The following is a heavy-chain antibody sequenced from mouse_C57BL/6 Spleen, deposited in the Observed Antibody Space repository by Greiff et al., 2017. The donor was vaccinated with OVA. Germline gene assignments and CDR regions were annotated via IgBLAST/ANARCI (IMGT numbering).Heavy chain of an antibody. D-gene: IGHD2-4*01. V-gene: IGHV5-6*01. J-gene: IGHJ2*01. Sequence: EVNVVESGGDLVKPGGSLKLSCAASGFTFSSYGMSWVRQTPDKRLEWVATISSGGSYTYYPDSVKGRFTISRDNAKNTLYLQMSSLKSEDTAMYYCARHYDYDYWGQGTTLTVSS. CDR1: GFTFSSYG. CDR3: ARHYDYDY. CDR2: ISSGGSYT.